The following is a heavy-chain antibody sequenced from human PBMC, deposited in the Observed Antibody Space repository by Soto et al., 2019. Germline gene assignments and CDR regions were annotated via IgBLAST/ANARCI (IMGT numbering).Heavy chain of an antibody. J-gene: IGHJ4*02. CDR1: GGTFSSYA. D-gene: IGHD3-16*01. CDR3: ARGRGDGDFPHGDY. V-gene: IGHV1-69*01. Sequence: QVQLVQSGAEVKKPGSSVKVSCKASGGTFSSYAISWVRQAPGQGLEWMGGIIPIFGTANYAQKFQGRVTITADESTSTADMERSSLRSEDTAVYYGARGRGDGDFPHGDYWGQGTLVTVAS. CDR2: IIPIFGTA.